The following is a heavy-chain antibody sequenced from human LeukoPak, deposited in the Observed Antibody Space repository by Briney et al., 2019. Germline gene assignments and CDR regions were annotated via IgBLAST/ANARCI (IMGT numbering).Heavy chain of an antibody. CDR3: ARVLLASTTNPFDY. Sequence: GGSLRLSCAASGFTFDDYGMSWVRQAPGKGLEWVSGINWNGGSKGYEDSVEGRFTISRDNAKSSLYLHMNSLRVEDTALYYCARVLLASTTNPFDYWGRGTLVIVSS. CDR1: GFTFDDYG. D-gene: IGHD2/OR15-2a*01. V-gene: IGHV3-20*04. J-gene: IGHJ4*02. CDR2: INWNGGSK.